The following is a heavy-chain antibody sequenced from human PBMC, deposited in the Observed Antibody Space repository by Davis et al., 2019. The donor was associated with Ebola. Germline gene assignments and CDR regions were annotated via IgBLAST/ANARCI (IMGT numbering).Heavy chain of an antibody. CDR2: IYSGGST. CDR3: ARRRYYYYGMDV. Sequence: GESLKISCAASGFTVSSNYMSWVRQAPGKGLEWVSVIYSGGSTYYADSVKGRFTISRDNSKNTLYLQMNSLRAEDTAVYYCARRRYYYYGMDVWGQGTTVTVSS. CDR1: GFTVSSNY. V-gene: IGHV3-53*01. J-gene: IGHJ6*02.